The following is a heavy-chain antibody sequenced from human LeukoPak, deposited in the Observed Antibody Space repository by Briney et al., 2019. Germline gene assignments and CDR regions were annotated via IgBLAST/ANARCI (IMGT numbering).Heavy chain of an antibody. J-gene: IGHJ6*02. CDR2: INPNSGGI. CDR1: GYTFTGYY. D-gene: IGHD3-10*01. CDR3: ASPYYYGSGSDNYYYYGMDV. Sequence: ASVKVSCKASGYTFTGYYMHWVRQAPGQGLEWMGWINPNSGGINYAQKFQGRVTMTRDTSISTAYMELSRLRSDDTAVYYCASPYYYGSGSDNYYYYGMDVWGQGTTVTVSS. V-gene: IGHV1-2*02.